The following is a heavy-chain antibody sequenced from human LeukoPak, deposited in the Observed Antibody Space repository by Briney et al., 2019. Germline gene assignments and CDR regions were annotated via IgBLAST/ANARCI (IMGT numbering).Heavy chain of an antibody. CDR2: ISYDGSNK. V-gene: IGHV3-30-3*01. CDR3: AKDIAHLPHDFLKRGYSKGVPER. D-gene: IGHD5-18*01. J-gene: IGHJ4*02. CDR1: GFTFSSYA. Sequence: GRSLRLSCAASGFTFSSYAMHWVRQAPGKGLEWVAVISYDGSNKYYADSVKGRFTISRDNSKNTLYLQMNSLRAEDTAVYYCAKDIAHLPHDFLKRGYSKGVPERWGQGTLVTVSS.